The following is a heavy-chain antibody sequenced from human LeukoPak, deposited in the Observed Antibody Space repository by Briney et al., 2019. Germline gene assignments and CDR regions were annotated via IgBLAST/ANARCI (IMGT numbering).Heavy chain of an antibody. J-gene: IGHJ4*02. D-gene: IGHD5-24*01. Sequence: GGSLRLSCAASGFHFSTYWMSWVRQAPGKGLEWVANIKQGGSEKFYVHSVKGRFTISRDNAKNSLYLQMSSLRAEDTAVYYCAREVATTYFDYWGQGTLVTVSS. CDR1: GFHFSTYW. CDR3: AREVATTYFDY. V-gene: IGHV3-7*01. CDR2: IKQGGSEK.